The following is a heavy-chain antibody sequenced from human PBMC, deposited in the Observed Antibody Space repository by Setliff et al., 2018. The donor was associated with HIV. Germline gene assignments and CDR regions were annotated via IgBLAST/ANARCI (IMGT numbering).Heavy chain of an antibody. D-gene: IGHD6-19*01. V-gene: IGHV4-39*01. J-gene: IGHJ5*02. CDR3: ARPHSGRGGGAYFDP. CDR2: ILDGRVT. CDR1: GDSITSGHFY. Sequence: SETLSLTCTVSGDSITSGHFYWGWIRQAPGKGLEWIGNILDGRVTFFNPSLRGRVTISVDPSNNQFSLNLRPVTTAYSAVYHCARPHSGRGGGAYFDPWGQGILVTVS.